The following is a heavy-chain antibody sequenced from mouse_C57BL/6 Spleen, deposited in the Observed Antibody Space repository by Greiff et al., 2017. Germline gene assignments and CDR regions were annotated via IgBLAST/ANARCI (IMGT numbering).Heavy chain of an antibody. CDR2: IVPNSGGT. CDR3: AREGDYRDWYFDV. D-gene: IGHD2-14*01. CDR1: GYTFTSYW. V-gene: IGHV1-72*01. Sequence: QVQLQQPGAELVKPGASVKLSCKASGYTFTSYWMHWVKQRPGRGLEWIGRIVPNSGGTKYNEKFKSKATLTVDKPSSTAYMQLSSLTSEDSAVYYCAREGDYRDWYFDVWGTGTTVTVSS. J-gene: IGHJ1*03.